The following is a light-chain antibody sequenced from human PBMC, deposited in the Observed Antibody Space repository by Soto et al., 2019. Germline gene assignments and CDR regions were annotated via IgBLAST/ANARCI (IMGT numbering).Light chain of an antibody. CDR2: YDS. J-gene: IGLJ1*01. V-gene: IGLV3-21*04. Sequence: YELTQPPSVSGAAGETARITCGGSNIGIKSVHWYQQKPGQAPVVVIHYDSDRPSVIPELFSGSNSGITATLTIKMVEAEDEADYYCQVLDDISDHYVFGTGTKLTVL. CDR3: QVLDDISDHYV. CDR1: NIGIKS.